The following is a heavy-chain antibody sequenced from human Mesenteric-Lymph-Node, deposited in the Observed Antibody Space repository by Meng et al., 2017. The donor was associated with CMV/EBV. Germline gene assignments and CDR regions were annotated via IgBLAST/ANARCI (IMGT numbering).Heavy chain of an antibody. CDR3: AKDSGMEMYYFDY. J-gene: IGHJ4*02. V-gene: IGHV3-30*02. D-gene: IGHD3-10*01. CDR2: IRYDGSNK. CDR1: GFTVSSNY. Sequence: GESLKISCAASGFTVSSNYMSWVRQAPGKGLEWVAFIRYDGSNKYYTDSVKGRFTISRDNSKNTLYLQMNSLRPEDTAVYYCAKDSGMEMYYFDYWGQGTLVTVSS.